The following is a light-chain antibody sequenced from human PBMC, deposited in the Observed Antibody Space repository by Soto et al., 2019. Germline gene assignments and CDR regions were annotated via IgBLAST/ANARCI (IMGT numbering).Light chain of an antibody. CDR2: AAF. J-gene: IGKJ1*01. CDR1: ESVKSN. CDR3: QQYNDWPGT. Sequence: EIVMTQSPATLSVSPGERATLSCRASESVKSNVAWYQHMPGQAPRLLIYAAFMRATGIPARFSGRESGTEFTLTINSLQSEDFALYYCQQYNDWPGTFGQGTKVEIK. V-gene: IGKV3-15*01.